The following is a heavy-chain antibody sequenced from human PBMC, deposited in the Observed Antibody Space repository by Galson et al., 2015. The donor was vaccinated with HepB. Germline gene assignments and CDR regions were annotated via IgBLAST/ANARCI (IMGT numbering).Heavy chain of an antibody. D-gene: IGHD5-24*01. CDR2: ISGSGGST. Sequence: SLRLSCAASGFTFSSYAMSWVRQAPGKGLEWVSAISGSGGSTYYADSVKGRFTISRDNSKDTLYLQMNSLRAEDTAVYYCAKFPVMATIGGWDYWGQGTLVTVSS. CDR1: GFTFSSYA. V-gene: IGHV3-23*01. CDR3: AKFPVMATIGGWDY. J-gene: IGHJ4*02.